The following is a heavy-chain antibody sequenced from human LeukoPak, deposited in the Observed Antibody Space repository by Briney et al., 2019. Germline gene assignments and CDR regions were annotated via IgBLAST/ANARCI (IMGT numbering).Heavy chain of an antibody. CDR3: ARAVDIVATTPFDL. D-gene: IGHD5-12*01. Sequence: GGSLRLSCAASGFTVSSNYMSWVRQAPGKGLEWVSVLYTGGTTYYADSVKGRFTISRDNSKNTVHLDMNSLRAEDTAMYYCARAVDIVATTPFDLWGQGTMVTVSS. CDR1: GFTVSSNY. J-gene: IGHJ3*01. V-gene: IGHV3-66*01. CDR2: LYTGGTT.